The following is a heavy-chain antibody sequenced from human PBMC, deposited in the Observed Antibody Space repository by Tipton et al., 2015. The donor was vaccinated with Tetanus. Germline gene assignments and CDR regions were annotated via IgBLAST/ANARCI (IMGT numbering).Heavy chain of an antibody. J-gene: IGHJ4*02. Sequence: QSGPEVKKPGSSVKVSCKASGGTFTNYALSWVRQAPGQGLEWVGGITPIFGTTNSAPKFQGRVTITADESKNTAYKELSSLRSEDTAVYYCARAPNRIYRAYDNWGQGTLVTVSS. CDR2: ITPIFGTT. CDR3: ARAPNRIYRAYDN. V-gene: IGHV1-69*01. CDR1: GGTFTNYA. D-gene: IGHD1-14*01.